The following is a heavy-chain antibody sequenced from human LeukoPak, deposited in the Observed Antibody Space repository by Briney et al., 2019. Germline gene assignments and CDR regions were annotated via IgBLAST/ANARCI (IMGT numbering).Heavy chain of an antibody. CDR2: IYPGDSDT. D-gene: IGHD1-1*01. Sequence: GESLKISCKGSGYSFTSYWIGWVRQMPGKGLEWMGIIYPGDSDTRYSPSFQGQVTISADKSISTAYLQWSSLKASDTAMYYCARLNGATGTSAGGAGYYFDYWGQGTLVTVSS. CDR1: GYSFTSYW. CDR3: ARLNGATGTSAGGAGYYFDY. J-gene: IGHJ4*02. V-gene: IGHV5-51*01.